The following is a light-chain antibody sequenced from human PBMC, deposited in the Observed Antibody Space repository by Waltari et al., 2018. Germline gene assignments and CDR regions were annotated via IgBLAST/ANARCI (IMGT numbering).Light chain of an antibody. J-gene: IGLJ2*01. CDR3: SSYAAYNTVI. Sequence: QSTLTQPASVSGSLGQSITISCIGTSGDVGNYNLVSWYQQHPGKAPKFMIYGFNKRPSGVSNRFSGSKSGNTASLTISGLQGEDEAIYFCSSYAAYNTVIFGVGTKVTVL. CDR1: SGDVGNYNL. V-gene: IGLV2-23*02. CDR2: GFN.